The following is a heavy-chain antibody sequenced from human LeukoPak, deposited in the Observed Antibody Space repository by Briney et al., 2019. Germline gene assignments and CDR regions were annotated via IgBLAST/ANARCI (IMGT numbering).Heavy chain of an antibody. CDR3: ARGSTHGRYFDWSEGY. CDR2: ISSSSSYI. J-gene: IGHJ4*02. CDR1: GFTFSSYS. V-gene: IGHV3-21*01. Sequence: PRGSLRLSCAASGFTFSSYSMNWVRQAPGKGLEWVSSISSSSSYIYYADSVKGRFTISRDNAKNSLYLQMNSLRAEDTAVYYCARGSTHGRYFDWSEGYWGQGTLVTVSS. D-gene: IGHD3-9*01.